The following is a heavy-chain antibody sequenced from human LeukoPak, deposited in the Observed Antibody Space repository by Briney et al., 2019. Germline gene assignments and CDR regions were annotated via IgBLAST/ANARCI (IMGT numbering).Heavy chain of an antibody. V-gene: IGHV4-59*01. D-gene: IGHD1-14*01. CDR3: ARATGDIHIDY. CDR1: GGSISTYY. J-gene: IGHJ4*02. Sequence: SETLSLTCTVSGGSISTYYWSWIRQPPGKGPECIGYIHYRGSTNYNPSLKSRVTISVDTSQNQFSLKLSSVTAADTAVYYCARATGDIHIDYWGQGTLVTVSS. CDR2: IHYRGST.